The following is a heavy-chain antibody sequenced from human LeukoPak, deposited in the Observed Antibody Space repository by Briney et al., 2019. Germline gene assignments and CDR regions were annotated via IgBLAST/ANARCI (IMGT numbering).Heavy chain of an antibody. Sequence: PGGSLRLSCAASGFTFSSYAMSWVRQAPGKGLEWVSLISGSGGSTYYADSVKGRFTISRDNSKNTLYLQMNSLRAEDTAVYYCVRGGLYHYSGTSGDYWGQGTLVTVSS. D-gene: IGHD1-26*01. V-gene: IGHV3-23*01. CDR1: GFTFSSYA. J-gene: IGHJ4*02. CDR3: VRGGLYHYSGTSGDY. CDR2: ISGSGGST.